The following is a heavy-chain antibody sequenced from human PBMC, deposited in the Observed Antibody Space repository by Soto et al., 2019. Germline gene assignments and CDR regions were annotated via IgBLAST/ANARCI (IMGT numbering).Heavy chain of an antibody. CDR2: IYYSGST. CDR3: ARDARYIAAAGTFDYYYMDV. Sequence: SETLSLTCTVSGGSISSSSYYWGWIRQPPGKGLEWIGYIYYSGSTNYNPSLKSRVTISVDTSKNQFSLKLSSVTAADTAVYYCARDARYIAAAGTFDYYYMDVWGKGTTVTVSS. CDR1: GGSISSSSYY. V-gene: IGHV4-61*01. D-gene: IGHD6-13*01. J-gene: IGHJ6*03.